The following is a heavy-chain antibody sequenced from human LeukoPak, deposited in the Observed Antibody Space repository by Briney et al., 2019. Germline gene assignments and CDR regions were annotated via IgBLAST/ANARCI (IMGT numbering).Heavy chain of an antibody. CDR2: IKQDGSEK. CDR1: GFSFSSYW. V-gene: IGHV3-7*01. Sequence: GGSPRLSCAASGFSFSSYWMSWVRQAPGKGLEWVANIKQDGSEKYYVASVKGRFTISRDNAKNSLYLQMNSLRAEDTAMYYCARAGQEWFGELGFDSWGQGTLVTVSS. D-gene: IGHD3-10*01. CDR3: ARAGQEWFGELGFDS. J-gene: IGHJ4*02.